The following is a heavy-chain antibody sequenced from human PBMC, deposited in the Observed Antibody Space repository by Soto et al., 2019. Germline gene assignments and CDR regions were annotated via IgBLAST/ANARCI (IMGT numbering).Heavy chain of an antibody. CDR1: GDSVSSNSAA. D-gene: IGHD1-26*01. Sequence: SQTLSLTCAISGDSVSSNSAAWSWIRQYPSRDLEWLGRTFYRSKWYNDYAVSVKSRITINPDTSKNQFSLQLNSVTPEDTAVYYCAKEGGNHYYYYAMDVWGQGTTVTVSS. CDR3: AKEGGNHYYYYAMDV. V-gene: IGHV6-1*01. J-gene: IGHJ6*02. CDR2: TFYRSKWYN.